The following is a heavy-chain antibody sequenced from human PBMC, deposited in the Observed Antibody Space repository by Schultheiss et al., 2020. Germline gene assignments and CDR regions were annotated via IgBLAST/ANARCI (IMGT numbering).Heavy chain of an antibody. D-gene: IGHD3-22*01. CDR1: GFTFSGSA. CDR2: IWYDGSNK. Sequence: GASLRLSCAASGFTFSGSAMHWVRQAPGKGLEWVAVIWYDGSNKYYADSVKGRFTISRDNSKNTLYLQMNSLRAEDTAVYYCARASIVNAFDIWGQGTMVTV. V-gene: IGHV3-33*08. J-gene: IGHJ3*02. CDR3: ARASIVNAFDI.